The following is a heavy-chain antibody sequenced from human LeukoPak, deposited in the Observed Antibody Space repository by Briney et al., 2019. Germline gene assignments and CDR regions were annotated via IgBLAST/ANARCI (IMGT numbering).Heavy chain of an antibody. CDR2: INWNGGST. Sequence: GGSLRVSCAASGFTFSDYGMSWVRQTPGKGLEWVAGINWNGGSTGYAVSVRGRFIISRDDANNFLHLHMNSLRAEDTAFYYCVRSFNTYGYPTGYWGQGTLVTVSS. CDR3: VRSFNTYGYPTGY. V-gene: IGHV3-20*04. D-gene: IGHD5-18*01. J-gene: IGHJ4*02. CDR1: GFTFSDYG.